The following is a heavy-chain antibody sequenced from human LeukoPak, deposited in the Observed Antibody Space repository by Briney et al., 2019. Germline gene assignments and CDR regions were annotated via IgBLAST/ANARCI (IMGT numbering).Heavy chain of an antibody. CDR1: GYTFTSYG. J-gene: IGHJ4*02. D-gene: IGHD1-26*01. Sequence: ASVRVSCKASGYTFTSYGISWVRQAPGQGLEWMGWIRAYNGNTNYAQKLQGRVTMTTDKSTNTPYMWLRSLRSDDTAVYYWARGGQFPIDYWGQETLVTVPS. V-gene: IGHV1-18*01. CDR3: ARGGQFPIDY. CDR2: IRAYNGNT.